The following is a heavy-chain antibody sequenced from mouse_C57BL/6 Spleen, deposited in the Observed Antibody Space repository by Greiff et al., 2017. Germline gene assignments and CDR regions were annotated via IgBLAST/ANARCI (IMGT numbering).Heavy chain of an antibody. CDR2: ISYDGSN. J-gene: IGHJ2*01. CDR1: GYSITSGYF. CDR3: AREYYYGRGV. Sequence: EVQLQQSGPGFVKPSQSLSLSCSVTGYSITSGYFWYWIRQLPGNKLEWMGYISYDGSNNYNQSLKNRISITRDKSKNQFFLKFNSVTTEDTATYYCAREYYYGRGVWGQGTTLTVSS. D-gene: IGHD1-1*01. V-gene: IGHV3-6*01.